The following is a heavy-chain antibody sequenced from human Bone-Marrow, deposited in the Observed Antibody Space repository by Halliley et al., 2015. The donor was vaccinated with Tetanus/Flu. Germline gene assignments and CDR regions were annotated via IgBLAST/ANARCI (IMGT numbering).Heavy chain of an antibody. J-gene: IGHJ5*02. D-gene: IGHD3-10*01. CDR2: IYFSGST. V-gene: IGHV4-39*01. CDR1: GGSISSSSYY. CDR3: ARHLGQWFGEQNWSDP. Sequence: TLSLTCTVSGGSISSSSYYWGWLRQPPGKGLEWIGSIYFSGSTYYNPSLESRVTISVKNQFSLKLRSVTAADTAVYYCARHLGQWFGEQNWSDPWGQGILVTVSS.